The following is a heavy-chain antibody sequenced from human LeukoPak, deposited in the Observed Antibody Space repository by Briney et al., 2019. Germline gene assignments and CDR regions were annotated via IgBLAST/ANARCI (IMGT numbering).Heavy chain of an antibody. J-gene: IGHJ4*02. CDR1: GFTFSTYA. V-gene: IGHV3-23*01. CDR3: AKQRTYFDY. Sequence: GGSLRLSCAASGFTFSTYAMSWVRQAPGKGLEWVSSISGSGGDTHYADSVKGRFTISRDNSKSTLFLQVNSLRAEDTAVYYCAKQRTYFDYWGQGTLVTVSS. CDR2: ISGSGGDT. D-gene: IGHD3/OR15-3a*01.